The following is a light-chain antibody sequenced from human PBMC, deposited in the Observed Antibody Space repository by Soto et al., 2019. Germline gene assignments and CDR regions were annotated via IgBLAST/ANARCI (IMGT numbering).Light chain of an antibody. CDR2: GAS. Sequence: EIVLTHSPVTLSLSPVERATLSCRASQSVSSSYLAWYQQKPGQAPRLLIYGASSRATGIPDRFSGSGSGTDFTLTISRLEPEDFAVYYCQQYGSSLPWTVAQGTQV. V-gene: IGKV3-20*01. CDR1: QSVSSSY. CDR3: QQYGSSLPWT. J-gene: IGKJ1*01.